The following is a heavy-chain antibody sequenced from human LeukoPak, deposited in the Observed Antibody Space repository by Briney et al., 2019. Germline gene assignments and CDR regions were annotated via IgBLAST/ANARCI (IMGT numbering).Heavy chain of an antibody. V-gene: IGHV1-8*03. CDR1: GYTFTSYD. D-gene: IGHD3-22*01. J-gene: IGHJ4*02. Sequence: ASVKVSRKASGYTFTSYDINWVRQATGQGLEWMGWMNPNSGNTGYAQKFQGRVTITRNTSISTAYMELSSLRSEDTAVYYCARGPRYYDSSGYYYEDYWGQGTLVTVSS. CDR2: MNPNSGNT. CDR3: ARGPRYYDSSGYYYEDY.